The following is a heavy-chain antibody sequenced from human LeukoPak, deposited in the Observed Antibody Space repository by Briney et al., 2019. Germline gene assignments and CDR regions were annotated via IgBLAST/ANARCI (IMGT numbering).Heavy chain of an antibody. D-gene: IGHD6-13*01. CDR3: ARDGAAAGPPFDY. J-gene: IGHJ4*02. CDR1: GYTFTSYY. CDR2: INPSGGSK. Sequence: ASVKVSCKASGYTFTSYYMHWVRQAPGQGLEWMGIINPSGGSKSYAQKFQDRVTMTRDTSTSTVYMELSSLRSEDTAVYYCARDGAAAGPPFDYWGQGTLVTVSS. V-gene: IGHV1-46*01.